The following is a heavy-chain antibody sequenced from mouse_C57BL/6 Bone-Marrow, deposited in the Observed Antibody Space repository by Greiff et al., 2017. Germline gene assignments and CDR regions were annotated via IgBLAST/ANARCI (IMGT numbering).Heavy chain of an antibody. D-gene: IGHD2-3*01. Sequence: DVKLVESGGGLVKPGGSLKLSCAASGFTFSSYAMSWVRQTPEKRLEWVATISDGGSYTYYPDNVKGRFTISRDNAKNNLYLQMSHLKSEDTAMYYCARGNGYYVAWFAYWGQGNLVTVSA. CDR3: ARGNGYYVAWFAY. V-gene: IGHV5-4*03. J-gene: IGHJ3*01. CDR2: ISDGGSYT. CDR1: GFTFSSYA.